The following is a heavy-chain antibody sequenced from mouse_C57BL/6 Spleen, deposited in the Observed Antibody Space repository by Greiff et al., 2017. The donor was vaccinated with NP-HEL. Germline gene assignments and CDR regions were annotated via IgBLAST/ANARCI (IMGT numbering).Heavy chain of an antibody. CDR1: GFTFSDYG. CDR2: ISSGSSTI. CDR3: ARRHYYGRDYAMDY. V-gene: IGHV5-17*01. D-gene: IGHD1-2*01. J-gene: IGHJ4*01. Sequence: EVQLVESGGGLVKPGGSLKLSCAASGFTFSDYGMHWVRQAPEQGLEWVAYISSGSSTIYYADTVKGRFTISRDNAKNTLFLQMTSLRSEDTAMYYCARRHYYGRDYAMDYWGQGTSVTVSS.